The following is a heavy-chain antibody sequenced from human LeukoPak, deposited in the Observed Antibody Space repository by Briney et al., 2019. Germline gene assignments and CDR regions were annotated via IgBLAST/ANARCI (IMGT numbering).Heavy chain of an antibody. CDR1: GFTFDDYA. Sequence: GRSLRLSCAASGFTFDDYAMHWVRQAPGKGLEWVSGISWNSGSIGYADSVKGRFTISRDNSKNTLYLQMNSLRAEDTAVYYCARSGGLRFDYWGQGTLVTVSS. CDR2: ISWNSGSI. J-gene: IGHJ4*02. D-gene: IGHD1-26*01. CDR3: ARSGGLRFDY. V-gene: IGHV3-9*01.